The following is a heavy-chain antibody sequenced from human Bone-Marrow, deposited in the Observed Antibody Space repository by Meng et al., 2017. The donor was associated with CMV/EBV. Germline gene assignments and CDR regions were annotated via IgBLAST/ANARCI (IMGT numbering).Heavy chain of an antibody. J-gene: IGHJ6*01. V-gene: IGHV1-46*01. Sequence: ASVKGSCKASGYTFTSYYMHWVRQAPGQGLEWMGIINPSGGSTSYAQKFQGRVTMTRDTSTSTVYMELSSLRSEDTAVYYCARDKMRFYYYYGMDVWGQGTTVTGSS. CDR2: INPSGGST. CDR1: GYTFTSYY. CDR3: ARDKMRFYYYYGMDV.